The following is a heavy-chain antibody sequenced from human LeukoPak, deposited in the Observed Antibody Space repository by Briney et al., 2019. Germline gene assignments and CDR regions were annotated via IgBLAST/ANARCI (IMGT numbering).Heavy chain of an antibody. D-gene: IGHD2-2*01. CDR1: GFTFSSYA. CDR3: AKGGYCSSTSCYGSYNWFDP. V-gene: IGHV3-23*01. CDR2: ITGSTGST. Sequence: GGSLRLSCAASGFTFSSYAMSWVRQPPGKGLEGVSSITGSTGSTYYADSVKGRFTISRDNSKNTLYLQMNSLRAEDTAVYYCAKGGYCSSTSCYGSYNWFDPWGQGTLVTVSS. J-gene: IGHJ5*02.